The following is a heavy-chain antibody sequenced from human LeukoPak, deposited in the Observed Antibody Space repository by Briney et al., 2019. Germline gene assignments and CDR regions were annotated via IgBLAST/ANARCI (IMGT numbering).Heavy chain of an antibody. CDR3: ATGPYYYDSSGYYGNYYYYMDV. CDR1: GDSISSGDYY. J-gene: IGHJ6*03. Sequence: SQTLSLTCTVSGDSISSGDYYWSWIRQPAGKGLEWIGRISSSGRTNYNPSLKSRVTISVDTSKNQFSLKLSSVTAADTAVYYCATGPYYYDSSGYYGNYYYYMDVWGKGTTVTVSS. V-gene: IGHV4-61*02. CDR2: ISSSGRT. D-gene: IGHD3-22*01.